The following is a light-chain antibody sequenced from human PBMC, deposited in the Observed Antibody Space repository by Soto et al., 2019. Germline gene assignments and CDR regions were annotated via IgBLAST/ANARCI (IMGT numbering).Light chain of an antibody. CDR2: GAS. J-gene: IGKJ4*01. V-gene: IGKV3-15*01. Sequence: EIVMTQSPATLSVSPGERATLSCRASQSVSSNLAWYQQKPGQAPRLLFYGASTRATGIPARFSGSGSGTEFTRTISSLQSEDFAVYYCQQYNNWTLTFGGGTKVESK. CDR1: QSVSSN. CDR3: QQYNNWTLT.